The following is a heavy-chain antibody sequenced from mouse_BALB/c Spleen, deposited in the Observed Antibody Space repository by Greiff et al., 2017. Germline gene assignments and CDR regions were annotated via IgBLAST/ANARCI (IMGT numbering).Heavy chain of an antibody. V-gene: IGHV1-18*01. CDR1: GYSFTGYT. CDR3: AREKDYGSSPGNYAMDY. Sequence: EVQLQQSGPELVKPGASMKISCKASGYSFTGYTMNWVKQSHGKNLEWIGLINPYNGGTSYNQKFKGKATLTVDKSSSTAYMELLSLTSEDSAVYYCAREKDYGSSPGNYAMDYWGQGTSVTVSS. CDR2: INPYNGGT. J-gene: IGHJ4*01. D-gene: IGHD1-1*01.